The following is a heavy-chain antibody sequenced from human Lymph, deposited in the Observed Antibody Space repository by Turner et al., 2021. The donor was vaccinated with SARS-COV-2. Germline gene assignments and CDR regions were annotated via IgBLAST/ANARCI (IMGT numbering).Heavy chain of an antibody. CDR2: IWYDGSNK. V-gene: IGHV3-33*01. D-gene: IGHD6-13*01. CDR3: ARGLGSSWYSGGFDY. Sequence: QVQLVESGGGVVQPGRSLRLSCAASGFTFSSYFMHWVRQAPGKGLEWVAVIWYDGSNKYYADSVKGRFTISRDNSKNTLYLQMNSLRAEDTAVYYCARGLGSSWYSGGFDYWGQGTLVTVSS. J-gene: IGHJ4*02. CDR1: GFTFSSYF.